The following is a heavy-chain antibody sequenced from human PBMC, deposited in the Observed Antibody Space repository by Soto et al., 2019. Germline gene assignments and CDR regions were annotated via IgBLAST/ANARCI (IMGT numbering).Heavy chain of an antibody. CDR1: GFTLNYYA. V-gene: IGHV3-21*01. Sequence: GGSLRLSCAASGFTLNYYAINWVRQAPGKGLEWVSTSSSSSYIYYADSVKGRFTISRDNAKNSLYLQMNSLRAEDTAVYYCATGPYCSGGSCYPNPFDYWGQGTLVTVSS. CDR2: SSSSSYI. D-gene: IGHD2-15*01. J-gene: IGHJ4*02. CDR3: ATGPYCSGGSCYPNPFDY.